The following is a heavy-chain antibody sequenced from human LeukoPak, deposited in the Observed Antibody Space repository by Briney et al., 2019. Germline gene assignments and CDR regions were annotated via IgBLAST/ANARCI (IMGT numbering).Heavy chain of an antibody. Sequence: PGGSLRLSCAASGFTFSSDAMSWVRQAPGKGLEWVSLISGSGGTTYYADSVKGRFTISRDNSKNTLYLQMNSLRAEDTAIYYCAKAIVVVITVFDYWGQGTLVTVSS. V-gene: IGHV3-23*01. CDR3: AKAIVVVITVFDY. J-gene: IGHJ4*02. D-gene: IGHD3-22*01. CDR1: GFTFSSDA. CDR2: ISGSGGTT.